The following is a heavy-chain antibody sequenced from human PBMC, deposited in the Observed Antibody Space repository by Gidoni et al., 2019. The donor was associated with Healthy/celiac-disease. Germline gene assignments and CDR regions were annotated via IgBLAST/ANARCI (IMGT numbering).Heavy chain of an antibody. V-gene: IGHV1-2*04. J-gene: IGHJ5*02. Sequence: VQLVQSGAEVKKPGASVKVSCKASGYTFTGYYMHWVRQAPGQGLEWMGGINPNGGGTKYEQKFKGWVTMTRDTSISTAYMELSRLGSDETAVYYCARGWALGATSWFDPWGQGTLVTVSS. CDR1: GYTFTGYY. CDR3: ARGWALGATSWFDP. CDR2: INPNGGGT. D-gene: IGHD1-26*01.